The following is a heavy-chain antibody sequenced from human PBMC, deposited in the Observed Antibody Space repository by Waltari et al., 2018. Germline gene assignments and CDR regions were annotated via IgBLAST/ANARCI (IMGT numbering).Heavy chain of an antibody. CDR1: GGSIRNLNFY. CDR2: IYRSGVT. J-gene: IGHJ6*02. V-gene: IGHV4-61*02. Sequence: QVQLQESGPGLAKASQTLSLTCDVSGGSIRNLNFYWSWIRQPAGKGLEWIGRIYRSGVTDYNPSRRGRATMFLDMSKNQFSLTVDSLIAADTAVYYCAVSPDTATSRAAFHFWGPGTTVSVSS. CDR3: AVSPDTATSRAAFHF. D-gene: IGHD5-18*01.